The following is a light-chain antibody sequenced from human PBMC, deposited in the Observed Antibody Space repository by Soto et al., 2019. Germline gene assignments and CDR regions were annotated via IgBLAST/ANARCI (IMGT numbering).Light chain of an antibody. Sequence: EIVMTQSPATLSVSPGERATLSCRASRSVSSNLAWYQQKPGQAPRLVIYDASTRATGIPARFSGSGSGTEFTLTISSLQSEDFAVYYCQQYNNWPLFGGGTKVDIK. CDR3: QQYNNWPL. CDR1: RSVSSN. CDR2: DAS. V-gene: IGKV3-15*01. J-gene: IGKJ4*01.